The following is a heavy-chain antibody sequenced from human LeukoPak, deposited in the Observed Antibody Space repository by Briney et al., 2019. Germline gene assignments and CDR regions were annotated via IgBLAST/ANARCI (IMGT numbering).Heavy chain of an antibody. D-gene: IGHD3-3*01. Sequence: ASVKVSCKASGYTFTGYYMHWVRQAPGQGLEWMGWINPNSGGTNYAQKFQGRVTMTGDTSISTAYMELSRLRSDDTAVYYCAREGGNVRFFNWFDPWGQGTLVTVSS. CDR1: GYTFTGYY. CDR2: INPNSGGT. V-gene: IGHV1-2*02. CDR3: AREGGNVRFFNWFDP. J-gene: IGHJ5*02.